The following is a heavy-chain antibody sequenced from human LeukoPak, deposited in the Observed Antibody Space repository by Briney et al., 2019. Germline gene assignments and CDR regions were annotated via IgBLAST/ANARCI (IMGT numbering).Heavy chain of an antibody. CDR3: VRSGWYFDY. D-gene: IGHD6-19*01. V-gene: IGHV3-30*04. J-gene: IGHJ4*02. CDR2: ISYDGSNK. CDR1: GFTFSSYV. Sequence: GRSLRLSCAVSGFTFSSYVMHWVRQAPGKGLEYVAVISYDGSNKYYADSVKGRFTISRDNSKNTLYLQMNSLRAEDTAVYYCVRSGWYFDYWGQETLVSVS.